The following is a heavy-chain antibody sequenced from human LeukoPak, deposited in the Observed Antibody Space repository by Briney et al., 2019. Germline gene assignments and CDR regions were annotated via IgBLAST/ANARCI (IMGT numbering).Heavy chain of an antibody. Sequence: SETLSLTCAVSGYSISSGYYWGCIRQPPGKWLEWTASIYPSWSTYYNPSLKSRFTISVDKSKNQLSLKLSPLTAADTAVYYCARVLAVAGTPSNWFDPGGQGTLVTVSS. CDR2: IYPSWST. V-gene: IGHV4-38-2*01. D-gene: IGHD6-19*01. CDR3: ARVLAVAGTPSNWFDP. J-gene: IGHJ5*02. CDR1: GYSISSGYY.